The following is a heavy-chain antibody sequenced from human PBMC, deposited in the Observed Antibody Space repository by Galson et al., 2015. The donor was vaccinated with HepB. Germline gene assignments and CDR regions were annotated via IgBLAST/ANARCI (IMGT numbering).Heavy chain of an antibody. J-gene: IGHJ4*02. Sequence: SVKVSCKASGYTFTSYGISWVRQAPGQGLEWMGWISAYNGNTNYAQKLQGRVTMTTDTSTSTAYMELRSLRSDDTAVYYCARDRGTWGGSYRYYFDYWGQGTLVTVSS. D-gene: IGHD3-16*02. CDR1: GYTFTSYG. CDR3: ARDRGTWGGSYRYYFDY. V-gene: IGHV1-18*01. CDR2: ISAYNGNT.